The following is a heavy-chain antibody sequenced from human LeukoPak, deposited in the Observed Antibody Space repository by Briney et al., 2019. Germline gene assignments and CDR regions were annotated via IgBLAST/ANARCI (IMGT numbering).Heavy chain of an antibody. J-gene: IGHJ5*02. CDR2: INPNSGGT. Sequence: ASVKVSCKAPGYTFTGYYMHWVRQAPGQGLEWMGWINPNSGGTNYAQKFQGRVTMTRDTSISTAYMELSRLRSDDTAVYYCARVRPPMIVVVESRYWFDPWGQGTLVTVSS. V-gene: IGHV1-2*02. D-gene: IGHD3-22*01. CDR3: ARVRPPMIVVVESRYWFDP. CDR1: GYTFTGYY.